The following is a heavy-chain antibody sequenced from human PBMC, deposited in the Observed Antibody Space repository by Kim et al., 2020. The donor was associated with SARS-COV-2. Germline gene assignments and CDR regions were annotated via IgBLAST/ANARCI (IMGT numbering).Heavy chain of an antibody. J-gene: IGHJ4*02. CDR3: AKDQTPLVVTAISPPLDY. Sequence: GGSLRLSCAASGFTFSSYAMSWVRQVPGKGLEWVSAISGSGGSTYYADSVKGRFTISRDNSKNTLYLQMNSLRAEDTAVYYCAKDQTPLVVTAISPPLDYWGQGTLVTVSS. D-gene: IGHD2-21*02. V-gene: IGHV3-23*01. CDR2: ISGSGGST. CDR1: GFTFSSYA.